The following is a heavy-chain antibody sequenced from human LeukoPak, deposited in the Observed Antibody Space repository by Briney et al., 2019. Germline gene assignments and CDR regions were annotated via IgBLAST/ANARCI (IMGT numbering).Heavy chain of an antibody. D-gene: IGHD2-21*02. CDR2: VNPNTGAT. V-gene: IGHV1-2*02. J-gene: IGHJ4*02. CDR3: ARADELGDHHIDS. CDR1: GYTFTAYY. Sequence: GASVKVSCKASGYTFTAYYMHWLRQAPGQGLEWMGWVNPNTGATMYAQKFQGRVTMTRDTSISTAYIDVSRLLSDDTAVYYCARADELGDHHIDSWGQGTLVTVSS.